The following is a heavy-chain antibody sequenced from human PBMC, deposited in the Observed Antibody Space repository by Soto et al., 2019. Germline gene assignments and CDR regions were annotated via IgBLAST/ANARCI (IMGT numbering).Heavy chain of an antibody. J-gene: IGHJ5*02. V-gene: IGHV3-7*03. Sequence: PGGSLRLSCAASGFTFSSYWMSWVRQAPGKGLEWVANIKQDGSEKYYVDSVKGRFTISRDNAKNSLYLQMNSLRAEDTAVYYCARAFVVVVAATLAPSWFDPWGKGTLVTVSS. CDR1: GFTFSSYW. CDR3: ARAFVVVVAATLAPSWFDP. CDR2: IKQDGSEK. D-gene: IGHD2-15*01.